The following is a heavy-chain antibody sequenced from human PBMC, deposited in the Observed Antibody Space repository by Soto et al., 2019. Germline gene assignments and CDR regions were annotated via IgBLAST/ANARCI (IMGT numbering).Heavy chain of an antibody. D-gene: IGHD4-17*01. J-gene: IGHJ4*02. CDR2: ISYDGSNK. Sequence: GGSLRLSCAASGFTFSSYAMHWVRQAPGKGLEWVAVISYDGSNKYYADSVKGRFTINPDTSKNQFSLQLNSVTPEDTAVYYCARDSPGYGDYVLFDYWGQGTLVTVSS. V-gene: IGHV3-30-3*01. CDR1: GFTFSSYA. CDR3: ARDSPGYGDYVLFDY.